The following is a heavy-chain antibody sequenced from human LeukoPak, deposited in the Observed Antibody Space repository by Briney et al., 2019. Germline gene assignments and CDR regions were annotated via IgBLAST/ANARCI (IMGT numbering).Heavy chain of an antibody. J-gene: IGHJ5*02. D-gene: IGHD5-12*01. V-gene: IGHV4-4*07. CDR3: ARGMAAAYDYNWFEP. CDR1: GVSISSYY. Sequence: SETLSLTCTVSGVSISSYYWSWIRQPAGKGLEWIGRIYTSGSTNYNPSLKSRVTMSVDTSKNQFSLKLSSVTAADTAVYFCARGMAAAYDYNWFEPWGQGTLVTVSS. CDR2: IYTSGST.